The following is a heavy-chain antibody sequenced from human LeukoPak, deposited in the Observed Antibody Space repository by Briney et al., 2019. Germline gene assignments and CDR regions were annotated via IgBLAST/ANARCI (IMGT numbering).Heavy chain of an antibody. CDR1: GGTFSSYA. CDR2: IIPIFGTA. J-gene: IGHJ5*02. V-gene: IGHV1-69*06. Sequence: SVKVSCKASGGTFSSYAISWVRQAPGQGLEWMGGIIPIFGTANCAQKFQGRVTITADKSTSTAYMELSSLRSEDTAVYYCARKVPNDSSGYYYRGQFDPWGQGTLVTVSS. CDR3: ARKVPNDSSGYYYRGQFDP. D-gene: IGHD3-22*01.